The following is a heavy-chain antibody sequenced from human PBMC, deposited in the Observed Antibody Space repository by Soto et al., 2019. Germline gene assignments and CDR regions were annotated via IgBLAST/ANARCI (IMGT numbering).Heavy chain of an antibody. V-gene: IGHV1-69*01. CDR3: ARDLSSDSTGFRGYDL. D-gene: IGHD3-22*01. J-gene: IGHJ4*02. CDR2: FIPIFVSA. Sequence: QVHLVQSGAEVKKPGSSVKVSCKASGGTVSSYAITWVRQAPGKWLEWMGVFIPIFVSAHYAQKFQGRVTITADESTSTAYMELSGLRSEDTAIYYCARDLSSDSTGFRGYDLWGQGTLVTVSS. CDR1: GGTVSSYA.